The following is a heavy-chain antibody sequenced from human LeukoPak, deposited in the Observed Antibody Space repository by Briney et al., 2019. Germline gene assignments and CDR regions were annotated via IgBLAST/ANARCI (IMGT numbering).Heavy chain of an antibody. J-gene: IGHJ4*02. CDR3: AREIIAAAGVDY. V-gene: IGHV4-4*07. Sequence: SETLSLTCTVSGGSVSSYSWSWIRQPAGKGLEWVGRIYTSGTTNYNPSLKSRVTMSVDTSKNQVSLRLNSVTAADTAVYYCAREIIAAAGVDYWGQGTLVTVSS. CDR2: IYTSGTT. D-gene: IGHD6-13*01. CDR1: GGSVSSYS.